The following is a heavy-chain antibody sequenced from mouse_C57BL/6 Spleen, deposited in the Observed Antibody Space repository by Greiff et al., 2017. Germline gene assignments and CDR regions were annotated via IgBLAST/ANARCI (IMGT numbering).Heavy chain of an antibody. V-gene: IGHV1-54*01. CDR2: LNPGSGGT. J-gene: IGHJ4*01. D-gene: IGHD1-1*01. CDR1: GYAFTNYL. Sequence: QVQLQQSGAELVRPGTSVKVSCKASGYAFTNYLIEWVKQRPGQGLEWIGVLNPGSGGTNYNEKFKGKATLTADKSSSTAYMQLSSLTSEDSAVYFCARDYGSSYGAMDYWGQGTSVTVSS. CDR3: ARDYGSSYGAMDY.